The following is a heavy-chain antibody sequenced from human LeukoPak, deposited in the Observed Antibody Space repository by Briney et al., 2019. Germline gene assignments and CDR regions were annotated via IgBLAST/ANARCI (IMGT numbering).Heavy chain of an antibody. Sequence: ASVKVSCKASGYTFTGYYMHWVRQAPGQGLEWMGWINPNSGGTNYAQKFQGRVTMTRDTSISTAYMELSRLRSDDTAVYYCARVPILLRSFDPWGQGTLVTVSS. CDR2: INPNSGGT. CDR3: ARVPILLRSFDP. V-gene: IGHV1-2*02. D-gene: IGHD3-3*01. CDR1: GYTFTGYY. J-gene: IGHJ5*02.